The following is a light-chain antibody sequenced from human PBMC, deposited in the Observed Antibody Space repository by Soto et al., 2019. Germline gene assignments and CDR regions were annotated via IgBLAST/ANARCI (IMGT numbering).Light chain of an antibody. J-gene: IGLJ3*02. CDR3: CSYAGTYTLV. CDR1: SSDVGGYDF. Sequence: QSALTQPRSVSGSPGQSVTISCTGSSSDVGGYDFVSWYQQHPGKAPKLMISDVSELPSGVPDRFSGSKSANTASLTISGLQDEDEADYYCCSYAGTYTLVFGGGTKLTVL. CDR2: DVS. V-gene: IGLV2-11*01.